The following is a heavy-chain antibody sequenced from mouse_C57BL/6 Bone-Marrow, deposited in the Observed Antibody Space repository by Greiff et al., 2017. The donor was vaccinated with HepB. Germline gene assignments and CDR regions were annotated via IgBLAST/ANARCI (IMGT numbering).Heavy chain of an antibody. Sequence: QVQLQQPGAELVKPGASVKMSCKASGYTFTSYWITWVKQRPGQGLEWIGDIYPGSGSTNYNEKFKSKATLTVDTSSSTAYMQLSSLTSEDSAVYYCARGSIYYYTWFAYWGQGTLVTVSA. J-gene: IGHJ3*01. CDR2: IYPGSGST. D-gene: IGHD1-1*01. CDR3: ARGSIYYYTWFAY. CDR1: GYTFTSYW. V-gene: IGHV1-55*01.